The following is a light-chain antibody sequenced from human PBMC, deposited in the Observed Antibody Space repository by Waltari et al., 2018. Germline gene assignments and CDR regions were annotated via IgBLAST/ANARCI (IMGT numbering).Light chain of an antibody. CDR2: DSS. CDR1: QSVGSS. Sequence: EIVLTQSPATLSLSPGERATLSCRASQSVGSSLAWYRQKPGQAPRLLIYDSSIRATGIPARFSGSGSGTDFTLTISTLEPEDFAVYYCQQRRNWPSVTFGGGTKVEIK. CDR3: QQRRNWPSVT. J-gene: IGKJ4*01. V-gene: IGKV3-11*01.